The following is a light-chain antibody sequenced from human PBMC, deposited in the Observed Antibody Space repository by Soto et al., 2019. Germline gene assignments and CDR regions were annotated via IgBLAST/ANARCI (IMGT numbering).Light chain of an antibody. J-gene: IGLJ2*01. CDR2: GNS. Sequence: QSVLAQPPSVSGAPGQSVTISCTGSSSNIGAGSDVHWYQQLPGTAPNLLIYGNSNRPSGVPDRFSGSKSGTSASLAITGLQAEDEADYYCQSYDSSLSGVVFGGGTKLTVL. CDR1: SSNIGAGSD. V-gene: IGLV1-40*01. CDR3: QSYDSSLSGVV.